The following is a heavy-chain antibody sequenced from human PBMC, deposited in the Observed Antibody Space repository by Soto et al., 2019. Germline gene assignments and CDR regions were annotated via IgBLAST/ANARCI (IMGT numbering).Heavy chain of an antibody. J-gene: IGHJ1*01. D-gene: IGHD4-17*01. Sequence: SETMSVTWSVSGYSISSGYYWGWIRQPPGKGLEWIGSIYHSGSTYYNPSLKSRVTISVDTSKNQFSLKLSSVTAADTAVYYCAREQHDGDSVVEYWGKLTLVSV. V-gene: IGHV4-38-2*02. CDR3: AREQHDGDSVVEY. CDR2: IYHSGST. CDR1: GYSISSGYY.